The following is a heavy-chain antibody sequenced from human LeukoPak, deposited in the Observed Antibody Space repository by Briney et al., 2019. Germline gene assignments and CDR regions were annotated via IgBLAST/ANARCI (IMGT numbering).Heavy chain of an antibody. CDR1: GFTFSSYW. D-gene: IGHD3-22*01. Sequence: GGSLRLSCAASGFTFSSYWMSWVRQAPGKGLEWVGFIRSKAYGGTTEYAASVKGRFTISRDDSKSIAYLQMNSLKTEDTAVYYCTRDRSSGYYWDAFDIWGQGTMVTVSS. CDR2: IRSKAYGGTT. J-gene: IGHJ3*02. CDR3: TRDRSSGYYWDAFDI. V-gene: IGHV3-49*04.